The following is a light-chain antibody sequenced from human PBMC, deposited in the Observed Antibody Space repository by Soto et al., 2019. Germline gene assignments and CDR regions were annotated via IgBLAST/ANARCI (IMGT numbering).Light chain of an antibody. CDR2: DVT. CDR1: SSDVGGHNF. CDR3: SSYTNSWTRV. Sequence: QSVLTQPASMSGSPGQSITIYCIGTSSDVGGHNFVSWYQHHPGEAPKLMIYDVTYRPSGVSSRFSGSKSGNTASLTISGLQAEDEADYYCSSYTNSWTRVFGGGTKLTVL. V-gene: IGLV2-14*03. J-gene: IGLJ3*02.